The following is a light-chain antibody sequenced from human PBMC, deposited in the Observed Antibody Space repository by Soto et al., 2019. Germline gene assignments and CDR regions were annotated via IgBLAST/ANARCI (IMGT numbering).Light chain of an antibody. J-gene: IGKJ1*01. Sequence: EIVLTQSPGTLSLSPGERATLSCRASQSVSSYYLAWYQQKPGQAPRXXIYAASSRETGIPDRFSGGGSGTEFTLTISRLEPEDFEVYYCQQCGSSPWTFGQGTKVDIK. CDR3: QQCGSSPWT. V-gene: IGKV3-20*01. CDR2: AAS. CDR1: QSVSSYY.